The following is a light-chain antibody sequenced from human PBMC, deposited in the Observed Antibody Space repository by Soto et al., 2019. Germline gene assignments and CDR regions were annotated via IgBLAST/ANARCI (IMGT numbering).Light chain of an antibody. CDR3: V. CDR1: SSDVGTYNY. Sequence: QSALTQPRSVSGSPGQSVTISCTGTSSDVGTYNYVSWYQQHPGKAPKLMIYDVSQRPSGVPDRFSGSKSGNTASLTISGLQAEDDSDYTSVFGGGTKLTVL. V-gene: IGLV2-11*01. J-gene: IGLJ2*01. CDR2: DVS.